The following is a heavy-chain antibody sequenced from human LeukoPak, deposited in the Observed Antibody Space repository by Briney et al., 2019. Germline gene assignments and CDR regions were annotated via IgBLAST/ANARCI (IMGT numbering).Heavy chain of an antibody. CDR3: AAYDILTGYLDY. D-gene: IGHD3-9*01. Sequence: ASVKVSCKASGYTFTGYYMHWVRQAPGQGLEWMGWINPNSGGTNYAQKFQGRVTMTRDTSISTAYMELSRLRSDDTAVYYCAAYDILTGYLDYWGQGTLVTVSS. J-gene: IGHJ4*02. CDR1: GYTFTGYY. CDR2: INPNSGGT. V-gene: IGHV1-2*02.